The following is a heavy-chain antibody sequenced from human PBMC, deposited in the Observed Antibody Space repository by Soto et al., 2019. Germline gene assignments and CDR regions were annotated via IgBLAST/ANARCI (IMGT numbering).Heavy chain of an antibody. CDR1: GDDFNSYA. V-gene: IGHV1-69*06. J-gene: IGHJ4*02. Sequence: QVQLVQSGAEVKKPGSSVKVSCKSYGDDFNSYAIAWVRQAPGQGLEWMGGIIPILGRGNYAPKFQGRVTMTADTSTRTAYMELSSLTSEDSAGYYCARARGYNDYWGQGTRVTVSS. CDR3: ARARGYNDY. CDR2: IIPILGRG. D-gene: IGHD5-18*01.